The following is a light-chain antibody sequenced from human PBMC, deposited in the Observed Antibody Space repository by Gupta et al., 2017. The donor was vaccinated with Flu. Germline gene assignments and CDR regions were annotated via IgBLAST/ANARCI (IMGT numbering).Light chain of an antibody. Sequence: DVVMIQSPLFLPVTLGQPASISCRSSQRLVHSDGNTYLHWFQQRPGQSPRRLIYKISNRDSGVPDRFSGSGSGTEFTLKISRVEAEDVGIYYCMHDVRWPWTFGQGTKVEIK. J-gene: IGKJ1*01. CDR2: KIS. V-gene: IGKV2-30*02. CDR1: QRLVHSDGNTY. CDR3: MHDVRWPWT.